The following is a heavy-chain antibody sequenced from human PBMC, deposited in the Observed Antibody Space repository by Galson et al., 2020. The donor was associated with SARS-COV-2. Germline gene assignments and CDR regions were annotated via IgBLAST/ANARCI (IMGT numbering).Heavy chain of an antibody. D-gene: IGHD3-22*01. J-gene: IGHJ4*02. Sequence: GGSLRLSCAASGFTVTNTYMIWVRQAPGKGLEWVSVIYSGGSTYYADSVKGRFTISSDKSKNTLNLQMNGLTAEDTAVYYCARGVVGGGDYFDYWGQGTPVTVSS. V-gene: IGHV3-53*01. CDR2: IYSGGST. CDR1: GFTVTNTY. CDR3: ARGVVGGGDYFDY.